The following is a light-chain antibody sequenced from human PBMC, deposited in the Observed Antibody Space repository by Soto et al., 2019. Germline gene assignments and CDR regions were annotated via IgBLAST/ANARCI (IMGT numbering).Light chain of an antibody. J-gene: IGLJ3*02. CDR1: SSDVGRYNL. CDR2: DVT. CDR3: SSYAGTYTV. V-gene: IGLV2-11*01. Sequence: QSALTQPRSVSXXXGQSVTISCTGTSSDVGRYNLVSWYQQHPGKAPRLMIYDVTKRPSGVPDRFSGSKSGNTASLTISGLQAEDEADYYCSSYAGTYTVFGGGTKLTVL.